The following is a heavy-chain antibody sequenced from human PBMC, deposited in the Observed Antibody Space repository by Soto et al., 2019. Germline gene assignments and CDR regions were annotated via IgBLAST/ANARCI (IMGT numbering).Heavy chain of an antibody. CDR3: ARGGLASTGSFDP. CDR1: GYTFTSYG. CDR2: INPNSGDT. D-gene: IGHD4-4*01. Sequence: PSVKFSCKASGYTFTSYGISRVRQAPGQGLEWMGCINPNSGDTSSAQKFQGRVTMTRDTSISTAYMELSRLTSEDTALYYCARGGLASTGSFDPSGQGTLDTVTS. V-gene: IGHV1-2*02. J-gene: IGHJ5*02.